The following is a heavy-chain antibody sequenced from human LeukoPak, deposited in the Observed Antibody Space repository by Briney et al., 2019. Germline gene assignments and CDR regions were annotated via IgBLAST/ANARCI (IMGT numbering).Heavy chain of an antibody. CDR2: INPNSGGA. V-gene: IGHV1-2*06. CDR1: GYTFTCYY. Sequence: ASVKVSCKASGYTFTCYYMHWVRQAPGQGLEWMGRINPNSGGANYAQKFQGRVTMTRDTSISTVFMELSRLRSDDTAVYYCFSSGCGSGGSCYSGSFDYWGQGTLVTVSS. D-gene: IGHD2-15*01. CDR3: FSSGCGSGGSCYSGSFDY. J-gene: IGHJ4*02.